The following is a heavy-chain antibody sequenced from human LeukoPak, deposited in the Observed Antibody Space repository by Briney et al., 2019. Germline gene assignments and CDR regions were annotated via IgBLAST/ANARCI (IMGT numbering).Heavy chain of an antibody. CDR2: IIPIFGTA. V-gene: IGHV1-69*05. D-gene: IGHD3-3*01. CDR3: ARGPVERFLEWLPPYYYHYMDV. J-gene: IGHJ6*03. Sequence: SVKVSCKASGGTFSSYAISWVRQAPGQGLEWMGGIIPIFGTANYAQKFQGRVTITTDESTSTAYMELSSLRSEDTAVYYCARGPVERFLEWLPPYYYHYMDVWGKGTTVTVSS. CDR1: GGTFSSYA.